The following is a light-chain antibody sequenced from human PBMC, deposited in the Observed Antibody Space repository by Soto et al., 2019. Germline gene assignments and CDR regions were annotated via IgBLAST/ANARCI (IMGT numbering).Light chain of an antibody. CDR2: GAF. Sequence: EILMRRSPATLSLSPGERATLSCRASQSIANNLAWYQQKPGQAPRLLIHGAFTRATGVPARFSGGGSGTEFTITISSLQSEDFAVYYCQQYYDRPPITFGQGTRLE. CDR1: QSIANN. CDR3: QQYYDRPPIT. V-gene: IGKV3-15*01. J-gene: IGKJ5*01.